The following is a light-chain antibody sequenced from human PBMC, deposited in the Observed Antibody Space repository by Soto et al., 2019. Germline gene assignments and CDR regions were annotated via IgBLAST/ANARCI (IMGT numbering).Light chain of an antibody. V-gene: IGLV1-51*02. CDR2: ENN. Sequence: QSVLTQPRSVSAAPGENVTISCSGSSSDMGNYAVSWYQQLPGTAPKLLIYENNKRPSGLPDRFSGYKSGTSATLGIAGLWPDDEAHYYLLARATSPRSVVFGGGKKVTVL. CDR3: LARATSPRSVV. CDR1: SSDMGNYA. J-gene: IGLJ2*01.